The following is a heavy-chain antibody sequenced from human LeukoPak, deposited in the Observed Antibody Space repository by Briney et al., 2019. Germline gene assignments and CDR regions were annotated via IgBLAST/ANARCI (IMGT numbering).Heavy chain of an antibody. CDR3: ARGGSGYTYGRGSYFDY. D-gene: IGHD5-18*01. Sequence: ASVKVSCKASGYTFTSYGISWVRQAPGQGLEWMGRINPNSGDTNFAQKFQGRVTMTRDTSISTAYMDLSGLRPDDTAVYYCARGGSGYTYGRGSYFDYWGHGILVTVSS. J-gene: IGHJ4*01. V-gene: IGHV1-2*06. CDR2: INPNSGDT. CDR1: GYTFTSYG.